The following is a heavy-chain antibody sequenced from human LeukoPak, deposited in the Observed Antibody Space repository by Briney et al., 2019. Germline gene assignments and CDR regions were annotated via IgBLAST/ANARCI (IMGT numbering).Heavy chain of an antibody. J-gene: IGHJ5*02. CDR3: ARDTELWLPGWFDP. V-gene: IGHV4-38-2*02. Sequence: SETLSLTCTVSGYSISSGYYWGWIRQPPGEGLGWIGSIYHSGSTYYNPSLKSRVTISVDTSKNQFSLKLSSVTAADTAVYYCARDTELWLPGWFDPWGQGTLVTVSS. CDR2: IYHSGST. D-gene: IGHD5-18*01. CDR1: GYSISSGYY.